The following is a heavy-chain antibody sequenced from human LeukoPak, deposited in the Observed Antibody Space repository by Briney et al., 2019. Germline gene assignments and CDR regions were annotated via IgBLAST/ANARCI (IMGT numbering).Heavy chain of an antibody. V-gene: IGHV4-59*12. CDR2: IYYSGST. CDR1: GGSISSYY. D-gene: IGHD6-19*01. J-gene: IGHJ5*02. Sequence: SETLSLTCTVSGGSISSYYWSWLRQPPGKGLEWIGYIYYSGSTNYNPSLKSRVTISVDTSKNQFSLKLSSVTAADTAVYYCAREGQWLPDWFDPWGQGTLVTVSS. CDR3: AREGQWLPDWFDP.